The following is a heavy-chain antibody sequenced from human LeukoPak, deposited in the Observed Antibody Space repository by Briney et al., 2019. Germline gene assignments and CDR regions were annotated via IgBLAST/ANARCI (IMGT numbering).Heavy chain of an antibody. CDR1: GFTFSSYA. V-gene: IGHV3-23*01. CDR2: ISGSGVST. J-gene: IGHJ5*01. CDR3: AKHRGFDISSNWLES. Sequence: GGSLRLSCAASGFTFSSYAMSWVRQAPGKGLEWVSVISGSGVSTYYADSVKGRFTISRDNSKNTLYLQMNGLRAEDTAIYYCAKHRGFDISSNWLESWGQGTLVTVPS. D-gene: IGHD3-10*01.